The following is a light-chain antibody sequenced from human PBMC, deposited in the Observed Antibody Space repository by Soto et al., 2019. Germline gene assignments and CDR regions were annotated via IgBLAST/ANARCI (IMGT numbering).Light chain of an antibody. Sequence: QSALTQPPSASGSPGQSITISCTGTSSGVGGFNYVSWHQQHPGKAPKVIIYEVTKRPSGVPDRFSGSKSANTASLTVSGLQAEDEADYYCSSYAGSNNPLFVFGTGTKVTVL. CDR2: EVT. CDR3: SSYAGSNNPLFV. J-gene: IGLJ1*01. CDR1: SSGVGGFNY. V-gene: IGLV2-8*01.